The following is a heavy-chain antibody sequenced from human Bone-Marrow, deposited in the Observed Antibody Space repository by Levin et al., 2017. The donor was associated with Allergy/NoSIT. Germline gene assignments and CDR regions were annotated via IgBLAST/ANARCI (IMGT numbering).Heavy chain of an antibody. CDR1: GFSFSTFE. V-gene: IGHV3-48*03. Sequence: GESLKISCAASGFSFSTFEMNWVRQAPGKGLEWLSYINNNGGTTHYADSVKGRFTVSRDNAKSSLFLQMNSLRPEDSAVYYCVREYYGLLAGYYFDYWGQGTVVTVSS. CDR3: VREYYGLLAGYYFDY. CDR2: INNNGGTT. D-gene: IGHD3-9*01. J-gene: IGHJ4*02.